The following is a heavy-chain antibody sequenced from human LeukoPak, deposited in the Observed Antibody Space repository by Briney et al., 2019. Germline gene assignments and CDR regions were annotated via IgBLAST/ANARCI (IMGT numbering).Heavy chain of an antibody. CDR3: ARLRRNSDRSGYYYYYDY. CDR2: ISVGSNYI. J-gene: IGHJ4*02. V-gene: IGHV3-21*01. Sequence: GGSLRLSCAASGYTFSSYSINWVRQAPGKGLQWVSSISVGSNYIYYADSVRGRFSISRDDARNSLYLQMDSLRGDDTAVYYCARLRRNSDRSGYYYYYDYWGQGTPVTVSS. CDR1: GYTFSSYS. D-gene: IGHD3-22*01.